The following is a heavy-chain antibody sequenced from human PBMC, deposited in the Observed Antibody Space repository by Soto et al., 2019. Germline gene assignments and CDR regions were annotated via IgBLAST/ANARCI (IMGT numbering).Heavy chain of an antibody. Sequence: GGLRLSCAASGFTVSSNYMSWVRQAPGKGLEWVSTITDTGGDTKYADSVRGRFTISRDNSKNTLYLQMNSVTVGDTAVYYCARAYTGRLPRRADYYYALDVWGQGIMVTVSS. J-gene: IGHJ6*02. D-gene: IGHD2-15*01. V-gene: IGHV3-53*01. CDR1: GFTVSSNY. CDR3: ARAYTGRLPRRADYYYALDV. CDR2: ITDTGGDT.